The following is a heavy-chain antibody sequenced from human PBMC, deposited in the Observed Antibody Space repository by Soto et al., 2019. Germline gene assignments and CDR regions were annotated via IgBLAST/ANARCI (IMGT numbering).Heavy chain of an antibody. Sequence: PAETLALTCTVSGGSISSYYWSCIRQPSGKVLELIGRIYTSGSTNYNPSLKSRVTMSVDTSKNQFSLKLSSVTAADTAVYYCERNIDEAGRYYYYGMDVWGQRTTVTVSS. D-gene: IGHD6-13*01. V-gene: IGHV4-4*07. CDR2: IYTSGST. CDR1: GGSISSYY. J-gene: IGHJ6*02. CDR3: ERNIDEAGRYYYYGMDV.